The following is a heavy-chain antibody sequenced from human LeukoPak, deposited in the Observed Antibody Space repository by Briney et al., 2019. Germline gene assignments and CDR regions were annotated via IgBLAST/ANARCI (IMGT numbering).Heavy chain of an antibody. CDR3: ARHYGPGDYFDY. CDR2: IYYSGST. D-gene: IGHD1-14*01. J-gene: IGHJ4*02. Sequence: SETLSLTCTVSGGSISSYYWSWIRQPPGKGLEWIGYIYYSGSTNYNPSLKSRVTISVDTSKNQFSLKLSSVTAADMAVYYCARHYGPGDYFDYWGQGTLVTVSS. CDR1: GGSISSYY. V-gene: IGHV4-59*08.